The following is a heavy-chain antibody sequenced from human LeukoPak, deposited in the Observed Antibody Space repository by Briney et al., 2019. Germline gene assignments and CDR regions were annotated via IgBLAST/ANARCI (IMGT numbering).Heavy chain of an antibody. CDR3: ARDPRYGDLLDYYYYMDV. V-gene: IGHV1-2*02. D-gene: IGHD4-17*01. CDR2: INPSSGGT. CDR1: GYTFTNFY. J-gene: IGHJ6*03. Sequence: GASVKVSCKASGYTFTNFYIHWVRQAHGQGLEWMGWINPSSGGTNYARKFQGRVTMTRDTSISTAYMELSRLKSDDTAVYYCARDPRYGDLLDYYYYMDVWGKGTTVTVSS.